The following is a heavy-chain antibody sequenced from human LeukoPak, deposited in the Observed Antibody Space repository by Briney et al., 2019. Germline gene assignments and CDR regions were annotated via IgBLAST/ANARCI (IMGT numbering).Heavy chain of an antibody. J-gene: IGHJ6*03. Sequence: SETLSLTSTVSGASISTSTYYWGWVRQPPGKGLEWIGNIYYSGTTYYNPSLKSRVTISEDTSRNRFSLMLSSVTAADTAIYFCARQVSDYYYHYMDVWGEGTTVIVSS. CDR3: ARQVSDYYYHYMDV. CDR2: IYYSGTT. CDR1: GASISTSTYY. V-gene: IGHV4-39*01.